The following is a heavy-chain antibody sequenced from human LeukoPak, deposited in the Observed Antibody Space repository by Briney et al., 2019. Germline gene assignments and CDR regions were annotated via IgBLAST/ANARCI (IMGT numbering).Heavy chain of an antibody. D-gene: IGHD2-15*01. V-gene: IGHV3-7*01. CDR1: GFTFPNYW. CDR2: IRQDGSEK. CDR3: ARVGGSWELL. J-gene: IGHJ4*02. Sequence: GGSLRLSCAASGFTFPNYWMSWVRQAPGKGLEWVANIRQDGSEKFYVDSVKGRFTISRDNDKSSLYLQMNSLRGEDTAVYFCARVGGSWELLWGKGTLVTVS.